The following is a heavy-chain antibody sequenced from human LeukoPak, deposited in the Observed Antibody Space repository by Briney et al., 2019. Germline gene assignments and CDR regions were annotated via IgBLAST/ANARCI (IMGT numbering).Heavy chain of an antibody. CDR1: GFTFSSYG. J-gene: IGHJ6*03. V-gene: IGHV3-33*06. CDR3: AKGGYSYGYLYYYMDV. Sequence: GRSLRLSCAAFGFTFSSYGMHWVRQAPGKGLEWVAVIWYDGSSKYYADSVKGRFTISRDNSKNTLYLQMNSLRAEDTAVYYCAKGGYSYGYLYYYMDVWGKGTTVTVSS. D-gene: IGHD5-18*01. CDR2: IWYDGSSK.